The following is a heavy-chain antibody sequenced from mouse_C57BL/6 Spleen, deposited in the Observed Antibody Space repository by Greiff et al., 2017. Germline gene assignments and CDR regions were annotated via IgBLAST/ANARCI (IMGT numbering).Heavy chain of an antibody. CDR3: ARDDYDEEAMDY. V-gene: IGHV1-81*01. D-gene: IGHD2-4*01. Sequence: QVHVKQSGAELARPGASVKLSCKASGYTFTSYGISWVKQRTGQGLEWIGEIYPRSGNTYYTEKFKGKATLTADKSSSTAYMELRSLTSEDSAVYVCARDDYDEEAMDYWGQGTSVTVSS. J-gene: IGHJ4*01. CDR2: IYPRSGNT. CDR1: GYTFTSYG.